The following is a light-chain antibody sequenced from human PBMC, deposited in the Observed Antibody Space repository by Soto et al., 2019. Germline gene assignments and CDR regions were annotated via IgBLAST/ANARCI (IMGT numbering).Light chain of an antibody. V-gene: IGLV2-18*02. Sequence: QSALTQPPSVSGSPGQSVTISCTGTSSDVGSYDRVSWYQQPPGTAPKVIIYEVSHRPSGVPDRFSGSKSGNTASLTISGLQAEDEADYFCSSHTNISPLFGGGTKLTVL. CDR2: EVS. CDR3: SSHTNISPL. J-gene: IGLJ2*01. CDR1: SSDVGSYDR.